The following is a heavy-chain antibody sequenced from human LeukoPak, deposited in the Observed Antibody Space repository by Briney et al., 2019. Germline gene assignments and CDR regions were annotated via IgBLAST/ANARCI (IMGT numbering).Heavy chain of an antibody. Sequence: GGSLRLSCAASGFTFSSYAMSWVRQAPGKGLEWVSGISGSGGSGGSTYYADSVKGRFTISRDNSKNTMYLQMNSLRAEDTAVYYCAKAGSVKFDYWGQGTLVTVSS. D-gene: IGHD1-26*01. CDR3: AKAGSVKFDY. CDR2: ISGSGGSGGST. V-gene: IGHV3-23*01. J-gene: IGHJ4*02. CDR1: GFTFSSYA.